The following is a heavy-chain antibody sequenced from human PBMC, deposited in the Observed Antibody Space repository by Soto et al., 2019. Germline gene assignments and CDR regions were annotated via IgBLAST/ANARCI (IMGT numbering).Heavy chain of an antibody. Sequence: SETLSLTCAVSSGSISSSNWWSWVRQPPGKGLEWIGEIYHSGSTNYNPSLKSRVTISVDKSKNKISLKLSTVTAADTAVYYCARAEERYYYGSGSYPHDAFDIWGQGTMVTVSS. CDR2: IYHSGST. CDR3: ARAEERYYYGSGSYPHDAFDI. CDR1: SGSISSSNW. J-gene: IGHJ3*02. V-gene: IGHV4-4*02. D-gene: IGHD3-10*01.